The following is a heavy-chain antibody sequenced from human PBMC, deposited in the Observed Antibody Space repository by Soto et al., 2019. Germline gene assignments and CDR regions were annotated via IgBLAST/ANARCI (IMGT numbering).Heavy chain of an antibody. V-gene: IGHV4-59*01. CDR3: AGAPNWAYFDL. CDR2: IYYTGST. J-gene: IGHJ4*02. D-gene: IGHD7-27*01. Sequence: SETLSLTCTVSSGSISTYYWSWIRQPPGKGLEWIGYIYYTGSTNYNSSLRTRVAISMDTSKNQFSLNLSSVTAADTAVYYCAGAPNWAYFDLWGLGTLVTVSS. CDR1: SGSISTYY.